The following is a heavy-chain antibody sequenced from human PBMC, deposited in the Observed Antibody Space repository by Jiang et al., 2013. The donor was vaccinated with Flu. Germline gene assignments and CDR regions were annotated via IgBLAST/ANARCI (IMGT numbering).Heavy chain of an antibody. J-gene: IGHJ4*02. CDR3: ARFDFDTGGYFFDH. V-gene: IGHV3-48*03. CDR1: GFTFSSFA. Sequence: QLLESGGGLVQPGGSLTLSCAASGFTFSSFAMNWVRQAPGKGLEWVSYIDRNSDTIYYAASVKGRFTISRDNAKSSLFLHLSNLRAEDTAVYFCARFDFDTGGYFFDHWGRGTLVAVSP. D-gene: IGHD3-22*01. CDR2: IDRNSDTI.